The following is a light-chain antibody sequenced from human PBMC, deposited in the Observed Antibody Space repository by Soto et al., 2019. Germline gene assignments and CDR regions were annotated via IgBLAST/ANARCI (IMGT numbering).Light chain of an antibody. J-gene: IGKJ1*01. CDR1: QSVSSN. Sequence: EIVMTQSPATLSVSPGERATLSCRASQSVSSNLAWYQQKPGPAPRLLIYGAYTRATGLPARFSGSGSGTEFTLTISSLQSEDFAVYYCQQYNNLPPWTFGEGPNVQI. V-gene: IGKV3-15*01. CDR2: GAY. CDR3: QQYNNLPPWT.